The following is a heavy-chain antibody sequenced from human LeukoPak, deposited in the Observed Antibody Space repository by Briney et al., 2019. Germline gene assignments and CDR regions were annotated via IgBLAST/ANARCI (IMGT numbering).Heavy chain of an antibody. D-gene: IGHD2-15*01. CDR1: GYTFTGNY. Sequence: ASVKVSCKASGYTFTGNYIHWVRQAPGQGLEWMGWIHPNSGGTNYAPKFQGRVTVTRDTSISTAYMELARLRSDDTAVYYCARTVVVVAATPEIYYYYGMDVWGQGTTVTVSS. V-gene: IGHV1-2*02. CDR2: IHPNSGGT. J-gene: IGHJ6*02. CDR3: ARTVVVVAATPEIYYYYGMDV.